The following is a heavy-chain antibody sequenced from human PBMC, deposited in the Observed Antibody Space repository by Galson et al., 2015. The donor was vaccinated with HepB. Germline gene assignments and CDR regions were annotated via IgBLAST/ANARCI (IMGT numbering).Heavy chain of an antibody. V-gene: IGHV3-23*01. CDR1: GFTFWDKA. CDR2: SGRNDDA. CDR3: AVLDPVTTSAHFHH. J-gene: IGHJ1*01. Sequence: SLRLSCAASGFTFWDKAMAWVRQAPGKGLEWISTSGRNDDAYYAGSVKGRFTVSRDDSATTLYLQMNSLRAEDTAKYYCAVLDPVTTSAHFHHWGQGTLVVVSS. D-gene: IGHD4-17*01.